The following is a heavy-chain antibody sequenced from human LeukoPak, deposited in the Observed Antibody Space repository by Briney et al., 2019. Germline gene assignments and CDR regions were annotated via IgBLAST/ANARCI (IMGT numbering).Heavy chain of an antibody. CDR2: IKEDGGRE. D-gene: IGHD1-26*01. V-gene: IGHV3-7*01. Sequence: GGSLRLPCAASGFAFSRSWMTWIRQAPGKGLEFVANIKEDGGRENFASSVKGRFTISRDNAKDSLYLQMNNLRVEDTAVYYCARDGGYSAFDYWGQGALVTVSS. CDR1: GFAFSRSW. J-gene: IGHJ4*02. CDR3: ARDGGYSAFDY.